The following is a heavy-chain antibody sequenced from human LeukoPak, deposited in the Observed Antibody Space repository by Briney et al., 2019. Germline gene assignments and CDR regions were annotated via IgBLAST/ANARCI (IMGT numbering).Heavy chain of an antibody. CDR1: GYTFTGYY. CDR2: MNPNSGNT. V-gene: IGHV1-8*02. CDR3: AALGYCSSTSCFDYYYGMDV. D-gene: IGHD2-2*01. Sequence: ASVKVSCKASGYTFTGYYMHWVRQAPGQGLEWMGWMNPNSGNTGYAQKFQGRVTMTRNTSISTAYMELSSLRSEDTAVYYCAALGYCSSTSCFDYYYGMDVWGQGTTVTVSS. J-gene: IGHJ6*02.